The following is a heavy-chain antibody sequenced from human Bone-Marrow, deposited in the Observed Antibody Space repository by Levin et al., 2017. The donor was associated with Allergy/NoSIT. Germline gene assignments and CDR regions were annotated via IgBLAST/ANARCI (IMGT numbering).Heavy chain of an antibody. CDR3: ARDLAGGTYSYYHYMDV. V-gene: IGHV1-2*02. J-gene: IGHJ6*03. CDR2: INPKNGDT. D-gene: IGHD1-26*01. CDR1: GYTFSDCY. Sequence: ASVKVSCKTSGYTFSDCYVQWVRQAPGQGLEWIGWINPKNGDTKYAQKFKGRVTVTRDTSTKTVYMQMSGLRSDDTAVYYCARDLAGGTYSYYHYMDVWGKGATVTVSS.